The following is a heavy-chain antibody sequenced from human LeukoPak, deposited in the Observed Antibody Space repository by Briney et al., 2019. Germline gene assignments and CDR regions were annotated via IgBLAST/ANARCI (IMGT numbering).Heavy chain of an antibody. J-gene: IGHJ4*02. CDR1: GGSFSGYY. V-gene: IGHV4-34*01. D-gene: IGHD3-22*01. Sequence: PSETLSLTCAVYGGSFSGYYWSWIRQPPGKGLEWIGEINHSGSINYNPSLKSRVTISVDTSKNQFSLKLSSVTAADTAVYYCARGLYYYDSSGYLWGQGTLVTVSS. CDR2: INHSGSI. CDR3: ARGLYYYDSSGYL.